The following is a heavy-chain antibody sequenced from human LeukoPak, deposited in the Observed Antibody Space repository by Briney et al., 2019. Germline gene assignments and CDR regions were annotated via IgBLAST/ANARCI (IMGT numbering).Heavy chain of an antibody. CDR2: IYTSGST. Sequence: PSETLSLTCTVSGGSISSSSYYWGWIRQPPGKGLEWIGRIYTSGSTNYNPSLKSRVTMSVDTSKNQFSPKLSSVTAADTAVYYCARDRPRDAGTIDYWGQGTLVTVSS. D-gene: IGHD1-1*01. V-gene: IGHV4-39*07. CDR1: GGSISSSSYY. CDR3: ARDRPRDAGTIDY. J-gene: IGHJ4*02.